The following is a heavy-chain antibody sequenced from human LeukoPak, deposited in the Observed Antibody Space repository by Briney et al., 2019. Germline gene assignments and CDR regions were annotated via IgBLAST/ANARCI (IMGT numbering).Heavy chain of an antibody. D-gene: IGHD2-15*01. CDR1: GFTFSTYE. V-gene: IGHV3-48*03. Sequence: GGSLRLSCAASGFTFSTYEMNWVRQAPRKGLEWVSYISSSGSSLDYADSVRGRFTISRDNAKNSLYLQMNRLRVEDAAVYYCARSFCSGGSCYHYFDYWGQGTLVTVSS. CDR2: ISSSGSSL. J-gene: IGHJ4*02. CDR3: ARSFCSGGSCYHYFDY.